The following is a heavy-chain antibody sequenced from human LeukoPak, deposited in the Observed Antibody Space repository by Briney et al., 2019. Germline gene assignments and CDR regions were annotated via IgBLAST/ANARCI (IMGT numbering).Heavy chain of an antibody. V-gene: IGHV3-66*02. J-gene: IGHJ5*02. CDR3: ARGIVATTVAKFDP. Sequence: PGGSLRLSCAASGFTVSSNYMSWVRQAPGKGLEWVSVIYGGGSTYHADSVKGRFTISRDNSKSTLYPQMNSLRAEDTAVYYCARGIVATTVAKFDPWGQGTLVTVSS. CDR1: GFTVSSNY. D-gene: IGHD5-12*01. CDR2: IYGGGST.